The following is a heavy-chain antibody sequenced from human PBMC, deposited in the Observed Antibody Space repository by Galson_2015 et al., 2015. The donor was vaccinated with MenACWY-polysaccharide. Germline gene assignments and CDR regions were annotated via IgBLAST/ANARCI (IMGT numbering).Heavy chain of an antibody. V-gene: IGHV3-23*01. CDR3: AKDVTHYYDSSGYYYISSRPPYYYYGMDV. CDR1: GFTFSSYA. CDR2: ISGSGGST. D-gene: IGHD3-22*01. Sequence: SLRLSCAASGFTFSSYAMSWVRQAPGKGLEWVSAISGSGGSTYYADSVKGRFTISRDNSKNTLYLQMNSLRAEDSAVYYCAKDVTHYYDSSGYYYISSRPPYYYYGMDVWGQGTTVTVSS. J-gene: IGHJ6*02.